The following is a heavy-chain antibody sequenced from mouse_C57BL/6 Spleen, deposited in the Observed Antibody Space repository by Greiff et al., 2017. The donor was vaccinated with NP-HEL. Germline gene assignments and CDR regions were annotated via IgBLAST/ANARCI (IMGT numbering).Heavy chain of an antibody. CDR2: INPNNGGT. CDR3: ARWAGTSDY. V-gene: IGHV1-26*01. J-gene: IGHJ2*01. Sequence: EVQLQQSGPELVKPGASVKISCKASGYTFTDYYMNWVKQSHGKSLEWIGDINPNNGGTSYNQKFKGKATLTVDKSSSTAYMELRSLTSEDSAVYYCARWAGTSDYWGQGTTLTVSS. CDR1: GYTFTDYY. D-gene: IGHD4-1*01.